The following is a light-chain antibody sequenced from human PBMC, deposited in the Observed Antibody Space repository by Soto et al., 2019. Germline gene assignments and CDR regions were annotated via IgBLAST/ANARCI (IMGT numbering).Light chain of an antibody. CDR3: MQALQIPPT. V-gene: IGKV4-1*01. Sequence: DIVMTQSPDSLAVSLGERATINCKSSQSVLYTSYNKNLLAWYQQKPGQPPKLLIYWASTRESGVPDRFSGSESGTHFTLTISSLQAEDVAVYYSMQALQIPPTFGQGTRLEIK. J-gene: IGKJ5*01. CDR1: QSVLYTSYNKNL. CDR2: WAS.